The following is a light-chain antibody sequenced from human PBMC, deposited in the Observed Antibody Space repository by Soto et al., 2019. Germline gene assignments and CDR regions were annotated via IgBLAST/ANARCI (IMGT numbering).Light chain of an antibody. CDR2: SND. Sequence: QSVLTQPPSASGSPGQRVTISCSGSSSNIGSNTVNWYQQLPGPAPKLLIYSNDQRPSGVPDRFSGSKSGTSASLDISGLQSEDEADYYCAAWDDSLNGVVFGGGTKVTVL. V-gene: IGLV1-44*01. J-gene: IGLJ2*01. CDR3: AAWDDSLNGVV. CDR1: SSNIGSNT.